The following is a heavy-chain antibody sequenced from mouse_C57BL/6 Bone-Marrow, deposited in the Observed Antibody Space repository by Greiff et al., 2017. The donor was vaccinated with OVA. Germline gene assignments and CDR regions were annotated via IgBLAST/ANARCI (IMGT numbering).Heavy chain of an antibody. D-gene: IGHD3-1*01. Sequence: EVQRVESGPELVKPGASVKISCKASGYSFTGYYMNWVKQSPEKSLEWIGEINPSTGGTTYNQKFKAKATLTVDKSSSTAYMQLKSLTSEDSAVYYCARSGYRFAYWGQGTLVTVSA. CDR3: ARSGYRFAY. CDR1: GYSFTGYY. J-gene: IGHJ3*01. V-gene: IGHV1-42*01. CDR2: INPSTGGT.